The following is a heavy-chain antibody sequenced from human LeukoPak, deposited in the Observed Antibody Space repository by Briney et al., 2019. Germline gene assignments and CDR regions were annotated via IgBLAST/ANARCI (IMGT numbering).Heavy chain of an antibody. CDR3: ARARYQLITIFGVVPNDAFDI. CDR1: GFTFTTYW. Sequence: GGSLRLSCAASGFTFTTYWMSWVRQAPGEGLEWVSSISSSSSYIYYADSVKGRFTISRDNAKNSLYLQMNSLRAEDTAVYYCARARYQLITIFGVVPNDAFDIWGQGTMVTVSS. D-gene: IGHD3-3*01. V-gene: IGHV3-21*01. J-gene: IGHJ3*02. CDR2: ISSSSSYI.